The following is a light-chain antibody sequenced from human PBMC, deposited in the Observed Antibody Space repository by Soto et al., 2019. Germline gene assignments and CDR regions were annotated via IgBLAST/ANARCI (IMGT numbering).Light chain of an antibody. Sequence: IVFRQSPGTVSLSPGERSTLSFRASQSLSSSYLAWYQQKPGQAPRLLIYGASSRATGIPDRFSGSGSRTDFTFTISRLEPENFAVYYCHQYDSWTFGQGTKVDIK. CDR3: HQYDSWT. CDR1: QSLSSSY. CDR2: GAS. J-gene: IGKJ1*01. V-gene: IGKV3-20*01.